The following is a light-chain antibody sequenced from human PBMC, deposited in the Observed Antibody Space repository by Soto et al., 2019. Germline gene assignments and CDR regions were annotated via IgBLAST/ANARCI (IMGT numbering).Light chain of an antibody. V-gene: IGLV2-11*01. Sequence: QSALTQPRSVSGSPGQSVTISCTGTSSDVGGYNYVSWYQQHPGKAPELMIYDVTKRPSGVPDRFSGSKSGNTASLTISGLQAEDEADYYCCSYAGSLVVFGGGTKLTVL. CDR1: SSDVGGYNY. CDR2: DVT. J-gene: IGLJ2*01. CDR3: CSYAGSLVV.